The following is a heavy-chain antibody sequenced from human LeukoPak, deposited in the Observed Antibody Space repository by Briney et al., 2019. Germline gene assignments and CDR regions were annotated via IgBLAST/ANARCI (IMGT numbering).Heavy chain of an antibody. CDR1: GTSITRTY. J-gene: IGHJ5*02. CDR2: VYDTGDT. V-gene: IGHV4-59*08. CDR3: ARRGPLENWFDP. D-gene: IGHD3-3*01. Sequence: SETLSLTCTVSGTSITRTYWSWIRQPPGRGLESVGYVYDTGDTNYNPSLKSRVTMSLDTSKNQFSLTLSSVTAADAAVYYCARRGPLENWFDPWGQGTLVTVSS.